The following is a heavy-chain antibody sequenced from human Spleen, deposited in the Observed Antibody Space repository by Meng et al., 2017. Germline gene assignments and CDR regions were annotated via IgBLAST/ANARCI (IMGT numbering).Heavy chain of an antibody. Sequence: QVQLVQSGSELREPGASVKVSCKASGYTFTRYGINWVRRAPGQGLEWMGWINTNTGNPTYAQGFTRRFVFSLDTSVSTAYLQITSLKADDTAVYYCATEAVAYTINYWGQGTLVTVSS. V-gene: IGHV7-4-1*02. CDR2: INTNTGNP. J-gene: IGHJ4*02. D-gene: IGHD6-19*01. CDR1: GYTFTRYG. CDR3: ATEAVAYTINY.